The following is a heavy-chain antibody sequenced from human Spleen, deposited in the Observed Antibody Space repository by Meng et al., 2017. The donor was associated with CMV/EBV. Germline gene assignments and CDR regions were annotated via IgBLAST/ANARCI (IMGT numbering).Heavy chain of an antibody. V-gene: IGHV3-33*01. J-gene: IGHJ4*01. CDR3: ATLAVRQGALY. D-gene: IGHD3-10*01. CDR1: GFPFSSYG. CDR2: IWYDGTTK. Sequence: CEASGFPFSSYGMHWVRQAPGKGLEWVAVIWYDGTTKYYADSVTGRFIISRDNSKNTLFLQMNSLRAEDTAVYYCATLAVRQGALYWGQGTLVTVSS.